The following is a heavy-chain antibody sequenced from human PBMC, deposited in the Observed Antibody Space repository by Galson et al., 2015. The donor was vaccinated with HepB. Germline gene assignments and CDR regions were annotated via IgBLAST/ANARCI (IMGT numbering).Heavy chain of an antibody. Sequence: SVKVSCEASGYTFIHYAIHWVRQAPGQGLEWMGWINPANGNTHYSQKFQGRVTVTRDASANTVSMELSSLRSEDTAVYYCAKSPLPPYSSNSFVYHFDYWGQGTLVAVSS. J-gene: IGHJ4*02. CDR3: AKSPLPPYSSNSFVYHFDY. CDR2: INPANGNT. CDR1: GYTFIHYA. D-gene: IGHD6-13*01. V-gene: IGHV1-3*01.